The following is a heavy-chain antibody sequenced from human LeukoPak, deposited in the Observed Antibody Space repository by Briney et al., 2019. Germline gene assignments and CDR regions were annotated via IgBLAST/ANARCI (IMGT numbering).Heavy chain of an antibody. J-gene: IGHJ4*02. CDR1: GGTFSSYA. CDR3: ARDSRRGYSYGYDY. Sequence: VASVKVSCKASGGTFSSYAISWVRQAPGQGLEWMGGIIPIFGTANYAQKFQGRVTITADESTSTAYMELSSLRSEDTAVYYCARDSRRGYSYGYDYWGQGTLVTVSS. V-gene: IGHV1-69*13. CDR2: IIPIFGTA. D-gene: IGHD5-18*01.